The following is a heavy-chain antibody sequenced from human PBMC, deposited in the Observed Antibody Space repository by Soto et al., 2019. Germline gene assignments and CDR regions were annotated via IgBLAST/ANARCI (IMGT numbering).Heavy chain of an antibody. CDR3: AKDRTLNYYDYSDY. CDR2: ISAGGGST. CDR1: GFTFSSYA. V-gene: IGHV3-23*01. D-gene: IGHD3-22*01. J-gene: IGHJ4*02. Sequence: EVQLLESGGGLVQPGGSLRLSCAASGFTFSSYAMSWVRQAPGKGLEWVSGISAGGGSTYSADSLKGRFTISRDNSKNTLYLQMSSLRAEDTALYYCAKDRTLNYYDYSDYWGQGTLVTVSS.